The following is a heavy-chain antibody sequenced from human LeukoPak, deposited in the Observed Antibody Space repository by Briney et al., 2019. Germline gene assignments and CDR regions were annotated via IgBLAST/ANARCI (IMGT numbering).Heavy chain of an antibody. D-gene: IGHD2/OR15-2a*01. J-gene: IGHJ4*02. V-gene: IGHV1-18*01. CDR3: ARHLSMRSSPHFDY. CDR1: GYTFTSYG. Sequence: ASVKVSCKASGYTFTSYGISWVRQAPGQGLEWMGWISAYNGNTNYAQKLQGRVTMTTDTSTSTAYMELRSLRSDATALYYRARHLSMRSSPHFDYWGQGTLVTVSS. CDR2: ISAYNGNT.